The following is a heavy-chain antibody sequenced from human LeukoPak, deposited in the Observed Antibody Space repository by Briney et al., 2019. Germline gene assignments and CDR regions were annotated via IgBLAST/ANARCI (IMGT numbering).Heavy chain of an antibody. D-gene: IGHD1-26*01. CDR2: IYPGGSDT. V-gene: IGHV5-51*01. CDR1: GYSFTSYW. CDR3: ARVSIVGATTDAFDI. J-gene: IGHJ3*02. Sequence: GESLKISCKGSGYSFTSYWIGWVRQMPGKGLEWMGIIYPGGSDTRYSPSFQGQVTISADKSISTAYLQWSSLKASDTAMYYCARVSIVGATTDAFDIWGQGTMVIVSS.